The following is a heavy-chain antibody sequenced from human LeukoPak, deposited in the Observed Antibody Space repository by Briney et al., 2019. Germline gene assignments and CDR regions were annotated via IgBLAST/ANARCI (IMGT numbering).Heavy chain of an antibody. CDR1: GYTFTGYY. D-gene: IGHD4-23*01. CDR2: IIPILGIA. J-gene: IGHJ5*02. Sequence: SVKVSCKASGYTFTGYYMHWVRQAPGQGLEWMGRIIPILGIANYAQKFQGRVTITADKSTSTAYMELSSLRSEDTAVYYCAREARWSWGQGTLVTVSS. CDR3: AREARWS. V-gene: IGHV1-69*04.